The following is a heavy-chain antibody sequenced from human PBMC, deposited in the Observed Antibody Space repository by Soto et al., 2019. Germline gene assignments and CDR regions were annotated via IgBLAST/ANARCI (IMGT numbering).Heavy chain of an antibody. CDR1: GGSISGHY. CDR2: IYRSGNT. V-gene: IGHV4-4*07. J-gene: IGHJ5*02. Sequence: SVTLSLTCTVSGGSISGHYWSWIRQPAGKGLEWIGRIYRSGNTNFNPPLKRRVTMSVDASNNQFSLKRSSVTVADTAVYYCARDSQIWFDPWGQGTLVTVSS. CDR3: ARDSQIWFDP.